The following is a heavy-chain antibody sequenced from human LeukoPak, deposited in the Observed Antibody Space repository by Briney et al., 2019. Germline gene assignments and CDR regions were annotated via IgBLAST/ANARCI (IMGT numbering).Heavy chain of an antibody. V-gene: IGHV4-31*03. Sequence: PSETLSLTCTVSGGSISSGGYYWSWIRQHPGKGLEWIGYIYYSGSTYYNPSLKSRVTISVDTSKNQFSLKLSSVTAADTAAYYCARVTKQRNYFDYWGQGTLVTVSS. D-gene: IGHD6-25*01. CDR1: GGSISSGGYY. CDR3: ARVTKQRNYFDY. J-gene: IGHJ4*02. CDR2: IYYSGST.